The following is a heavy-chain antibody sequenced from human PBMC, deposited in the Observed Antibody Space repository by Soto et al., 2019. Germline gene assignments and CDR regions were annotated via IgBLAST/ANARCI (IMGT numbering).Heavy chain of an antibody. CDR3: AHRLDWFDP. J-gene: IGHJ5*02. Sequence: QITLKESGPTLVKPTQTLPLTCTFSGFSLTTTGVGVGWIRQPPGKALEWLALIYWDDDKRYSPSLKSRLTITKDTSKNQVVLTMTNMDPVDTATYYCAHRLDWFDPWGQGTLVTVSS. CDR2: IYWDDDK. V-gene: IGHV2-5*02. CDR1: GFSLTTTGVG.